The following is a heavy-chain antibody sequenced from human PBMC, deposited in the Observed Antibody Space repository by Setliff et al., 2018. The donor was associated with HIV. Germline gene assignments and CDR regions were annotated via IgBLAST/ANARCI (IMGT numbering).Heavy chain of an antibody. CDR1: GGTFSSYA. CDR2: IIPIFGTA. D-gene: IGHD3-3*01. J-gene: IGHJ6*03. V-gene: IGHV1-69*13. Sequence: SVKVSCKASGGTFSSYAISWVRQAPGQGLEWMGGIIPIFGTANYAQKFQGRVTITADESTSTAYMELSSLRSEDTAVYYCARGPSVFGVAFYYYYYMDVWGKGTTVAVSS. CDR3: ARGPSVFGVAFYYYYYMDV.